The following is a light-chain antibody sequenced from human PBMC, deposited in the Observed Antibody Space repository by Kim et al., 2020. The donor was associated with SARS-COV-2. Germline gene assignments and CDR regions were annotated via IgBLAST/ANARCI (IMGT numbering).Light chain of an antibody. J-gene: IGLJ3*02. CDR1: TGAVTSSHY. CDR2: HTS. Sequence: PGGTVTHTQGSSTGAVTSSHYPYLFQQNPGQAPRTLIYHTSNEQSWTPARFSGSLVGGKAALTLSGAQPEDEAEYYCLLSYSGARVFGGGTKVTVL. CDR3: LLSYSGARV. V-gene: IGLV7-46*01.